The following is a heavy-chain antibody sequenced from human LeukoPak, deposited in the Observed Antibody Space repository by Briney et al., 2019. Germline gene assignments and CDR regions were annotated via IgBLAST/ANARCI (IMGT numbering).Heavy chain of an antibody. CDR1: GFTFSSYG. Sequence: GGSLRLSCAASGFTFSSYGMHWVRQAPGKGLEWVTFIRYDGSNKNYADSVKGRFTISRDNSKNTLYLQMNSLRAEDTAVYYCAKDSSSWAYYYYYLDVWGEGTTVTVSS. D-gene: IGHD6-13*01. J-gene: IGHJ6*03. CDR2: IRYDGSNK. V-gene: IGHV3-30*02. CDR3: AKDSSSWAYYYYYLDV.